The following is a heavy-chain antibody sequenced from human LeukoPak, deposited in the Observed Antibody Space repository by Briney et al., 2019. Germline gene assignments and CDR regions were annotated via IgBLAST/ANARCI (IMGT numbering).Heavy chain of an antibody. D-gene: IGHD1-7*01. CDR1: GGSVSGYY. V-gene: IGHV4-59*02. J-gene: IGHJ6*02. Sequence: SETLSLTCTVSGGSVSGYYWSWIRRPPGKGLEWIGYIYYSGRSNYNPSLMSRVTISVDTSKNQFSLKLSSVTAADTAVYYCTRGVGTMAYYYYYGMDVWGQGTTVTVSS. CDR3: TRGVGTMAYYYYYGMDV. CDR2: IYYSGRS.